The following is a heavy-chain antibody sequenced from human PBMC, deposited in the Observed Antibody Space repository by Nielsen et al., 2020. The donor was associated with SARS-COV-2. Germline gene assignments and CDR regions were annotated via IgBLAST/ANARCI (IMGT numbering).Heavy chain of an antibody. CDR2: IYYSGST. Sequence: SETLPLTCTVSGGSISSYYWSWIRQPPGKGLEWIGYIYYSGSTNYNPSLKSRVTIPVDTSKNQFSLKLSSVTAADTAVYYCAASRRSSGWYNYWGQGTLVTVSS. J-gene: IGHJ4*02. D-gene: IGHD6-19*01. V-gene: IGHV4-59*01. CDR1: GGSISSYY. CDR3: AASRRSSGWYNY.